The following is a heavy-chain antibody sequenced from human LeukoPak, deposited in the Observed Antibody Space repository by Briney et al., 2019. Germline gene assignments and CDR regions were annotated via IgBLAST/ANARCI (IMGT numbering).Heavy chain of an antibody. CDR1: GGSISSYY. CDR2: IYYSGST. D-gene: IGHD4-17*01. J-gene: IGHJ4*02. CDR3: ARGPFSGTSGTNFDY. Sequence: SEALSLTCTVSGGSISSYYWSWIRQPPGKGLEWIGYIYYSGSTNYNPSLKSRVTISVDTSKNQFSLKLSSVTAADTAVYYCARGPFSGTSGTNFDYWGQGTLVTVSS. V-gene: IGHV4-59*08.